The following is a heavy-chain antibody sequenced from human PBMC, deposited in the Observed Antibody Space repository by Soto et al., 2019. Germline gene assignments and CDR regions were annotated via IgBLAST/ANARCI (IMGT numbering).Heavy chain of an antibody. J-gene: IGHJ4*02. V-gene: IGHV3-21*01. CDR1: GFTFTRYS. CDR3: ARESEDLTSNFDY. Sequence: GGSLRLSCAASGFTFTRYSMNWVRQAPGKGLEWVSSISSTTNYIYYADSMKGRFTVSRDNAKNSVYLEMNSLSAEGTAVYYCARESEDLTSNFDYWGRGTLVTVSS. CDR2: ISSTTNYI.